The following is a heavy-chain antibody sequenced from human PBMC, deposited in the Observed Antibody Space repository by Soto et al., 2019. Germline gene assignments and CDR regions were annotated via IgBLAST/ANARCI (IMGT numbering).Heavy chain of an antibody. D-gene: IGHD6-6*01. CDR2: ISGSGGST. Sequence: HPGGSLRLSCAASGFTFSSYAMSWVRQAPGKGLEWVSAISGSGGSTYYADSVKGGFTISRDNSKNTLYLQMNSLRAEDTAVYYCAKQQEGTISSYYYYGMDVWGQGTTVTVSS. CDR1: GFTFSSYA. V-gene: IGHV3-23*01. CDR3: AKQQEGTISSYYYYGMDV. J-gene: IGHJ6*02.